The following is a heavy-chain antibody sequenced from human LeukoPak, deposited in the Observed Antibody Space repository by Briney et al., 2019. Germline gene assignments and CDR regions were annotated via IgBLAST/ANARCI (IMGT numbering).Heavy chain of an antibody. CDR2: INHSGST. V-gene: IGHV4-34*01. J-gene: IGHJ4*02. CDR1: GVSFSGYY. D-gene: IGHD3-22*01. CDR3: ARVRGYYYDSSGQHDY. Sequence: PAETLSLTCAVYGVSFSGYYWSWIRQPPGKGLEWIGEINHSGSTNYNPSLKSRVTISVDTSKNQFSLKLSSVTAADTAVYYCARVRGYYYDSSGQHDYWGQGTLVTVSS.